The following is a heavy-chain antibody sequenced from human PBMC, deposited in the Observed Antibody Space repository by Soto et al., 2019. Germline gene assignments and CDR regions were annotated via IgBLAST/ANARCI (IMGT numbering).Heavy chain of an antibody. J-gene: IGHJ3*02. Sequence: PSETLSLTCAVYGGSFSGYYWSWIRQPPGKGLEWIGEINHSGSTNYNPSLKSRVTISVDTSKNQFSLKLSSVTAADTAVYYCARGGCSSTSCYRFWRSPNDAFDIWGQGTMVTVSS. CDR3: ARGGCSSTSCYRFWRSPNDAFDI. D-gene: IGHD2-2*01. V-gene: IGHV4-34*01. CDR1: GGSFSGYY. CDR2: INHSGST.